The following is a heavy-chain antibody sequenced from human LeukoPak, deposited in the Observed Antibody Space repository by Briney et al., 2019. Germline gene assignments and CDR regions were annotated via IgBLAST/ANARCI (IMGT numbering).Heavy chain of an antibody. CDR2: IDPRDSDS. CDR1: GYIFRNYW. CDR3: ARHLGFGSGTYYNDAFDI. Sequence: GESLQISCQGSGYIFRNYWITWVRQRPGRGLEWVGRIDPRDSDSNCSPSFQGHVIISTDMSTNTAYLQWSSLEASDTAMYYCARHLGFGSGTYYNDAFDIWGRGTLVTVSS. J-gene: IGHJ3*02. D-gene: IGHD3-10*01. V-gene: IGHV5-10-1*01.